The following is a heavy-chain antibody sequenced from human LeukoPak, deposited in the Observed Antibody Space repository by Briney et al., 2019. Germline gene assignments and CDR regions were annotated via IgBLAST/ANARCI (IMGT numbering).Heavy chain of an antibody. CDR2: ISGSGTST. V-gene: IGHV3-23*01. CDR3: LRDLNWSLDQ. Sequence: PGGSLRLSCAASRFTFSSYAMSWVRQAPGKGLEWVSVISGSGTSTDYADSVKGRFTISRDNAKNTLYLQMNSLRAEDTAVYYCLRDLNWSLDQWGQGTLVTVSS. D-gene: IGHD1-20*01. J-gene: IGHJ4*02. CDR1: RFTFSSYA.